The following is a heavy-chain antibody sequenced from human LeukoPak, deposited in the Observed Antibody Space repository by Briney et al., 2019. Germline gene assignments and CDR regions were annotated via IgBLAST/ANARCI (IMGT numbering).Heavy chain of an antibody. CDR2: IYPGGSDT. V-gene: IGHV5-51*01. J-gene: IGHJ4*02. CDR3: ARHRASSGYGGYDLDY. D-gene: IGHD5-12*01. Sequence: GESLKISCKASGYDFTSYWIGWVRQMPGKGLEWMGIIYPGGSDTRYSPSFQGQVTISADKSISTAYLQWSSLKASDTANYYCARHRASSGYGGYDLDYWGQGTLVTVSS. CDR1: GYDFTSYW.